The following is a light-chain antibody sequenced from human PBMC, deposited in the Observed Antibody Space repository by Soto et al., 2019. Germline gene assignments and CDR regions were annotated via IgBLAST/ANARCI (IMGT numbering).Light chain of an antibody. Sequence: EIVMTQSPATLSVSPGERATLSCRASQSVSSNLAWYQQKPGQAPRLLIYGASTRATGIPARFSGSGSGTEFTLTISSLQPEDFATYYCLQHYTYPLTFGGGTKVDIK. CDR3: LQHYTYPLT. CDR1: QSVSSN. J-gene: IGKJ4*01. CDR2: GAS. V-gene: IGKV3-15*01.